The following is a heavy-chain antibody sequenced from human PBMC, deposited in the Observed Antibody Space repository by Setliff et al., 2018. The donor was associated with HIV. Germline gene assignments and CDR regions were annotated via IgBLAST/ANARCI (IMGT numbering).Heavy chain of an antibody. CDR2: IYHSGNT. J-gene: IGHJ4*02. CDR3: ARRRGQKATGWYYFDF. D-gene: IGHD6-19*01. Sequence: SLTCSVSGGPITSNTYFWDWIRQAPGKGLEWIGSIYHSGNTFYNPSLKSRVSISVDTSKRQFSLKLTSVTAGDSALYYCARRRGQKATGWYYFDFWGQGALVTVSS. V-gene: IGHV4-39*01. CDR1: GGPITSNTYF.